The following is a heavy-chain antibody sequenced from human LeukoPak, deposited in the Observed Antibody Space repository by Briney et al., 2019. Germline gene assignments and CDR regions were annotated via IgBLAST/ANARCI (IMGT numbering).Heavy chain of an antibody. CDR3: ARDHRYYGSGSWFDP. J-gene: IGHJ5*02. Sequence: PSQTLSLTCTVSGGSISSGGYYWSWIRQHPGKGLEWIGYIYCSGSTYYNRSLKGRVTISVDTSKNQFSLKLSSVTAADTDVYSCARDHRYYGSGSWFDPWGQGTLVTVSS. V-gene: IGHV4-31*03. D-gene: IGHD3-10*01. CDR2: IYCSGST. CDR1: GGSISSGGYY.